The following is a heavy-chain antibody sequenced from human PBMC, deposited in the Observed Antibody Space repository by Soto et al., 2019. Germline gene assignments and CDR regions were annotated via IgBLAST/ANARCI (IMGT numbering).Heavy chain of an antibody. CDR3: VRVVAIPGYPDN. Sequence: QVQLVQSGAEVRQPASSVKVSCKTSGGTFSSYAISWVRQAPGQGLEWMGGIVPIVDTSTYAQKFQGRVTITADESTSTVSMGLSSLRSDDTAVYYCVRVVAIPGYPDNWGQGTLVTVSS. CDR2: IVPIVDTS. D-gene: IGHD5-12*01. V-gene: IGHV1-69*12. CDR1: GGTFSSYA. J-gene: IGHJ4*02.